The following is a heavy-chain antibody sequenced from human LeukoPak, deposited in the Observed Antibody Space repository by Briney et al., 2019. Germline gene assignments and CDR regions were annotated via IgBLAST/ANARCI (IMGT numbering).Heavy chain of an antibody. Sequence: ASVKVSCKASGYTFTTYGITWVRQAPGQGLEWMGWITPNNGNINYAQKFQGRVTMTRDTSISTAYMELSRLRSDDTAVYYCARDRGHRAFDIWGQGTMVTVSS. CDR1: GYTFTTYG. V-gene: IGHV1-2*02. J-gene: IGHJ3*02. CDR2: ITPNNGNI. CDR3: ARDRGHRAFDI.